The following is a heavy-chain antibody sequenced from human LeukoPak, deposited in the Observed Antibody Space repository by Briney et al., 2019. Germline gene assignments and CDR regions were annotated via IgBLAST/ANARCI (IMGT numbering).Heavy chain of an antibody. V-gene: IGHV3-66*01. Sequence: GGSLRLSCAASEFSVGSNYMTWVRQAPGKGLEWVSLIYSGGSTYYADSVKGRFTISRDNSKNTLYLQMNSLRAEDTAVYYCARIYCGGDCYRALGNYYMDVWGKGTTVTVSS. CDR1: EFSVGSNY. CDR3: ARIYCGGDCYRALGNYYMDV. J-gene: IGHJ6*03. D-gene: IGHD2-21*02. CDR2: IYSGGST.